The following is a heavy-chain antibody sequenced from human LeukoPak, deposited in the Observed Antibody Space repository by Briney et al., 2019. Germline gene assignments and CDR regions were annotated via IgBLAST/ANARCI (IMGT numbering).Heavy chain of an antibody. V-gene: IGHV5-51*01. CDR3: ARQHYILTRRNHIDY. J-gene: IGHJ4*02. CDR1: GYSFISYW. Sequence: GESLKISCKGSGYSFISYWFGWLRQMPGKGLEGMGIIYPGGSDTRYSPSFQRQVTISVDKSISTAYLQSSSLKASDTAMYYCARQHYILTRRNHIDYRGKGTLVTVSS. CDR2: IYPGGSDT. D-gene: IGHD3-9*01.